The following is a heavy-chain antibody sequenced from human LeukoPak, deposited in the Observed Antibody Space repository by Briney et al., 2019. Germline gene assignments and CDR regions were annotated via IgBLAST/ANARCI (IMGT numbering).Heavy chain of an antibody. CDR2: ISSSSSYI. V-gene: IGHV3-21*01. J-gene: IGHJ4*02. Sequence: GGSLRLSCAASGFTFSSYSMNWVRQAPGKGLEWVSSISSSSSYIYYADSVKGRFTISRDNAKNSLYLQMNSLRAEDTAVYYCARDLRYFAWREPGPAYWGQGPLVTVSS. CDR1: GFTFSSYS. D-gene: IGHD3-9*01. CDR3: ARDLRYFAWREPGPAY.